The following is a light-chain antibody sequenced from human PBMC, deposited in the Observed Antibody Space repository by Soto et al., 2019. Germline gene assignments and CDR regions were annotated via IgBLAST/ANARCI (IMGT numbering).Light chain of an antibody. V-gene: IGLV2-14*03. Sequence: QSALTQPASVSGSPGQSITISCTGTSNDIGVYNFVSWYQQHPGRAPKLMIYDVINRPAGVSDRFSGSKSRNTASLTISGLQAEDEADYYCSSYTTSTTRVFGGGTKVTVL. J-gene: IGLJ3*02. CDR3: SSYTTSTTRV. CDR2: DVI. CDR1: SNDIGVYNF.